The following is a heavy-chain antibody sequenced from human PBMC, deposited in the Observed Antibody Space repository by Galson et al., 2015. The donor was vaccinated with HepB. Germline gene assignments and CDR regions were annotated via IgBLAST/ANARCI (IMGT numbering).Heavy chain of an antibody. D-gene: IGHD1-26*01. CDR3: ARVGWELRIDY. J-gene: IGHJ4*02. CDR2: IYTSGST. Sequence: TLSLTCTVSGGSISSGSYYWSWIRQPAGKGLEWIGRIYTSGSTNYNPSLKSRVTMSVDTSKNQFSLKLSSVTAADTAVYYCARVGWELRIDYWGQGTLVTVSS. CDR1: GGSISSGSYY. V-gene: IGHV4-61*02.